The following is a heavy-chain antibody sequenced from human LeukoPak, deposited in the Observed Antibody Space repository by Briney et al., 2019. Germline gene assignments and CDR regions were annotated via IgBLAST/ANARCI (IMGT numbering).Heavy chain of an antibody. V-gene: IGHV4-59*01. CDR1: GGSIRSYY. D-gene: IGHD3-22*01. CDR2: IYYSGST. CDR3: ARAGYDNSSGYFDY. Sequence: SETLSLTCTVSGGSIRSYYWSWIRQPPGKGLEWMGYIYYSGSTNYNPSLKSRVTISVDTSKNQFTLKLSSVTAADTAVYYCARAGYDNSSGYFDYWGQGTLVTASS. J-gene: IGHJ4*02.